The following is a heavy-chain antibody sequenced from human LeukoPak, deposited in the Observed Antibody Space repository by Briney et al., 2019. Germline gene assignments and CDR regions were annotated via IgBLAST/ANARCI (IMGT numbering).Heavy chain of an antibody. D-gene: IGHD6-19*01. V-gene: IGHV3-30*18. CDR3: AKPRIAVAGTDLDF. Sequence: PGGSLRLSCAASGFTFSSYGMHWVRQAPAKGLEWVAVISYDGSYKYYADSVKGRFTISRDNSKNTLYLQMNSLRAEDTAVYYCAKPRIAVAGTDLDFWGQGTLVT. CDR1: GFTFSSYG. J-gene: IGHJ4*02. CDR2: ISYDGSYK.